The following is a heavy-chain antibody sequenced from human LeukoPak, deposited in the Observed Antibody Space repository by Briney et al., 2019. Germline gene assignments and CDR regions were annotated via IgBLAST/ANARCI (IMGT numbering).Heavy chain of an antibody. D-gene: IGHD5-12*01. CDR1: GFTFSSYA. Sequence: SGGSLRLSCAASGFTFSSYAMSWVRQAPGKGLEWVSAISGSGGSTYYADSVKGRFTISRDNSKNTLYLQMNSLRAEDTAVYYCAKFDTYSGYGDGWGQGTLVTVSS. V-gene: IGHV3-23*01. CDR2: ISGSGGST. CDR3: AKFDTYSGYGDG. J-gene: IGHJ4*02.